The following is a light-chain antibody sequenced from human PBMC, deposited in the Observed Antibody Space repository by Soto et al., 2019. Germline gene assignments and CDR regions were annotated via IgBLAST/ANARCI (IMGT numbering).Light chain of an antibody. V-gene: IGLV2-11*01. CDR1: SSDVGGYNY. CDR2: DVS. Sequence: QSVLTQPRSVSGSPGQSVTISCTGTSSDVGGYNYVSWYQQHPGKAPKLMIYDVSKRPSGVPDRFSGSKSGNTASLTISGLQAEYEADYYCCSYAGSYTHVVFGGGTKLTVL. CDR3: CSYAGSYTHVV. J-gene: IGLJ2*01.